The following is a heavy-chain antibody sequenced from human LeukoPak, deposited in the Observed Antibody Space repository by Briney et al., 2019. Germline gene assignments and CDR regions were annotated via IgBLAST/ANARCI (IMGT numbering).Heavy chain of an antibody. CDR1: GYTFTGYY. V-gene: IGHV1-2*02. J-gene: IGHJ4*02. Sequence: ASVKVSCKASGYTFTGYYMHWVRQAPGQGLEWVGWINPNSGGTNYAQKFQGRVTMTRDTSISTAYMELSRLRSDDTAVYYCARDQPYYYGSGSSSHSDYWGQGTLVTVSS. CDR3: ARDQPYYYGSGSSSHSDY. D-gene: IGHD3-10*01. CDR2: INPNSGGT.